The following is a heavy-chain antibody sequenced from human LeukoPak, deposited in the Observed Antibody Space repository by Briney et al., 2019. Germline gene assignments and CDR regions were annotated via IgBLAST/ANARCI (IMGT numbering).Heavy chain of an antibody. CDR3: ASGCSGGSCFRGSWFDP. J-gene: IGHJ5*02. V-gene: IGHV4-38-2*01. Sequence: SETLSLTCAVSGYSISSGYYWGWFRQPPGEGLEWIGSIYHTGSTYYNPSLKNRATISIDTSKNHFSLKLSSMTAADTAVYYCASGCSGGSCFRGSWFDPWGQGTLVTVSS. CDR1: GYSISSGYY. CDR2: IYHTGST. D-gene: IGHD2-15*01.